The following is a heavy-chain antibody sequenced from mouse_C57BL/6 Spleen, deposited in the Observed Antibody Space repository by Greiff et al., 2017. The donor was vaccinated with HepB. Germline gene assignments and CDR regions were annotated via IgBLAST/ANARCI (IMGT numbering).Heavy chain of an antibody. J-gene: IGHJ2*01. V-gene: IGHV1-52*01. CDR2: IDPSDSET. CDR3: ARSPFYYGLDY. CDR1: GYTFTSYW. Sequence: VQLQQPGAELVRPGSSVKLSCKASGYTFTSYWMHWVKQRPIQGLEWIGNIDPSDSETHYNQKFKDKATLTVDKSSSTAYMQLSSLTSEDSAVYYCARSPFYYGLDYWGQGTTLTVSS. D-gene: IGHD1-1*01.